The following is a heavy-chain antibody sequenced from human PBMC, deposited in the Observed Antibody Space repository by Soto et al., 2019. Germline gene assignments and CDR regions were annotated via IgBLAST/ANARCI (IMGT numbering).Heavy chain of an antibody. J-gene: IGHJ4*02. V-gene: IGHV1-18*01. CDR3: ATTSRGYTAFFEF. CDR1: GYTFASYA. CDR2: ISAYNGNT. D-gene: IGHD5-12*01. Sequence: QVQLVQSGAEVKKPGASVKVSCKASGYTFASYAISWMRQAPGQGLEWMGWISAYNGNTNYAQKLQGRVTITADESANTSFMEVISLRSDDAAIYYCATTSRGYTAFFEFWGLGTRVIVSS.